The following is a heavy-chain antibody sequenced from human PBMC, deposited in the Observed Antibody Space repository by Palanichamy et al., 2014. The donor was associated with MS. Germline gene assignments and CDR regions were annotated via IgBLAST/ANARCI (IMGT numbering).Heavy chain of an antibody. V-gene: IGHV3-48*02. CDR3: AREGPYYYDFWSGRYYFDY. J-gene: IGHJ4*02. CDR2: ISSSSSTI. D-gene: IGHD3-3*01. Sequence: QLVEVWGRAWYSLGGPVRLSCAASGFTFSSYSMNWVRQAPGKGLEWVSYISSSSSTIYYADSVKGRFTISRDNAKNSPYLQMNSLRDEDTAVYYCAREGPYYYDFWSGRYYFDYWGQGTLVTVSS. CDR1: GFTFSSYS.